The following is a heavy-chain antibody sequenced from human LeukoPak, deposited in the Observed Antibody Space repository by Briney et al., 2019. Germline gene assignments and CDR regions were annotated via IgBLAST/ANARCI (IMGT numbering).Heavy chain of an antibody. D-gene: IGHD2-21*01. V-gene: IGHV3-23*01. CDR3: AKGGGGTLRIDF. CDR1: GFTFSSYD. Sequence: GGSLRLSCAASGFTFSSYDMRWVRQAPGKGLEWVSGISDSGDSTYYADSVKGRFTISRDNSKNTLYLRMDSLRADDTAIYYCAKGGGGTLRIDFWGQGTLVTVSS. J-gene: IGHJ4*02. CDR2: ISDSGDST.